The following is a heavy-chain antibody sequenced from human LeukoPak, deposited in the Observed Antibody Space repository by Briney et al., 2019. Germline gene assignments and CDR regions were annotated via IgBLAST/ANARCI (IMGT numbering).Heavy chain of an antibody. Sequence: PGGSLRLSCAASGFTFSSYAMSWVRQAPGKGLEWVSAISGSGGSTYYADSVKGRFTISRDNSKNTLYLQMNSLRAEDTAVYYCAKRAQVTMIVVDYYMDVWGKGTTVTVSS. CDR3: AKRAQVTMIVVDYYMDV. CDR2: ISGSGGST. CDR1: GFTFSSYA. J-gene: IGHJ6*03. V-gene: IGHV3-23*01. D-gene: IGHD3-22*01.